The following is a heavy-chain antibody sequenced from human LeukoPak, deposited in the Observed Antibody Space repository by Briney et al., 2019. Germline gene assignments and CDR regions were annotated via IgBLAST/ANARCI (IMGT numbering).Heavy chain of an antibody. CDR3: ARVAICGGDCYFVTDWFDS. D-gene: IGHD2-21*02. V-gene: IGHV1-3*03. Sequence: ASVKVSCKASGYTFTSYAMHWVRQAPGQRLEWMGWINAGNGNTKYSQGFQGRVTITADKSTSTAYMELSSLRSEDTAVYYCARVAICGGDCYFVTDWFDSWGQGTLVTVSS. CDR2: INAGNGNT. J-gene: IGHJ5*01. CDR1: GYTFTSYA.